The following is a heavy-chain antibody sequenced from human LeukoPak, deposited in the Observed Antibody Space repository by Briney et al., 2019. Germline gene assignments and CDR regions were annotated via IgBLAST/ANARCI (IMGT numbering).Heavy chain of an antibody. CDR3: ARAATVTTGVFDY. CDR2: INPNSGGT. Sequence: ASVKVSCKASGYTFTGYYMHWVRQAPGQGLEWMGWINPNSGGTNYAQKFQGRVTMTRDTSISTAYMELSRLRSDDTAVYYCARAATVTTGVFDYWGQGTLVTVSS. J-gene: IGHJ4*02. CDR1: GYTFTGYY. D-gene: IGHD4-17*01. V-gene: IGHV1-2*02.